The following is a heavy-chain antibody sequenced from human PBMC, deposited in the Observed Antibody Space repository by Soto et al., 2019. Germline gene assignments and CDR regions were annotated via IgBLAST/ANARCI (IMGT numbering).Heavy chain of an antibody. Sequence: QVQLVQSGAEVKKPGSSVKVSCKASGETFTIFAISWVRQSPGQGLEWMGGIIPNIGTTNDAQRFQSRITTTWDESTRTAYMELSSLYSEDMAVYYCTRDVGGGYAPVDYCGQGTLVTVSS. D-gene: IGHD5-12*01. CDR2: IIPNIGTT. J-gene: IGHJ4*02. CDR1: GETFTIFA. V-gene: IGHV1-69*05. CDR3: TRDVGGGYAPVDY.